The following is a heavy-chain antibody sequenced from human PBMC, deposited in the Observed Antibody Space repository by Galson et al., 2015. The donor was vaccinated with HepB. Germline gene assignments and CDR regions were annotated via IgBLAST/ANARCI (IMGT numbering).Heavy chain of an antibody. J-gene: IGHJ4*02. CDR3: AKETSPGRGLLLGPFDY. Sequence: SLRLSCAASGFTFDDYAMHWVRQAPGKGLEWVSLISWDGGSTYYADSVKGRFTISRDNSKNSLYLQMNSLRAEDTALYYCAKETSPGRGLLLGPFDYWGQGTLVTVSS. CDR2: ISWDGGST. CDR1: GFTFDDYA. V-gene: IGHV3-43D*03. D-gene: IGHD3-10*01.